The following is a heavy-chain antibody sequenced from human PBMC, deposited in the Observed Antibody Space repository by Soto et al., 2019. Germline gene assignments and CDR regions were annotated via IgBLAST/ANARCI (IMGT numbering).Heavy chain of an antibody. CDR2: INAGNGNT. D-gene: IGHD2-21*02. V-gene: IGHV1-3*05. CDR3: ARAWVVVTAPDY. Sequence: QVQLVQSGAEEKKPGASVKVSCKASGYTFTSYAMHWVRQAPGQRFEWMGWINAGNGNTKYSQKFQGRVTITRDTSASTAYMELRSLRSEDTAVYYCARAWVVVTAPDYWGQGTLVTVSS. J-gene: IGHJ4*02. CDR1: GYTFTSYA.